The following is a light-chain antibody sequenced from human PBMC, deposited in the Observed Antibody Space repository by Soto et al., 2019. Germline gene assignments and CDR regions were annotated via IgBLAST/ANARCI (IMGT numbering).Light chain of an antibody. CDR1: QSVSSN. CDR2: GAS. J-gene: IGKJ1*01. Sequence: EIVMTQSPATLSVSPGERATLSCRASQSVSSNLAWYQQKPGQAPRLLIFGASTRAPGIPARFSGSGSGTEFTVTMSSLQSEDFAVYYCQQYINWARTFGQGTKVEIK. V-gene: IGKV3-15*01. CDR3: QQYINWART.